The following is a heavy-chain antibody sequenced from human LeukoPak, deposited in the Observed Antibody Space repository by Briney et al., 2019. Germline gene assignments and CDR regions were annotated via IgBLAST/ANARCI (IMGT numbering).Heavy chain of an antibody. D-gene: IGHD6-6*01. CDR2: INPDSGGT. V-gene: IGHV1-2*02. CDR1: GYTFTGYY. J-gene: IGHJ4*02. CDR3: APIRVDSSSSGALDY. Sequence: ASVKVSCKASGYTFTGYYMHWVRQAPGQGLEWMGWINPDSGGTNYAQKFQGRVTMTRDTSITTAYMVLSRLTSDDTAVYYCAPIRVDSSSSGALDYWGQGTLVTVSS.